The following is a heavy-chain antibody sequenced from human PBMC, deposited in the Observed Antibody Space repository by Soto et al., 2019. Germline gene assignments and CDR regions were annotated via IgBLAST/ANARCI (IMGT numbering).Heavy chain of an antibody. CDR1: GFTVNSNF. CDR3: ASRRNPYGAYDY. D-gene: IGHD4-17*01. V-gene: IGHV3-66*01. CDR2: IYSDGST. J-gene: IGHJ4*02. Sequence: EVQLVVSGGGLVQPGGSLRLSCAASGFTVNSNFMSWVRQAPGKGLEWVSIIYSDGSTYYADSVKGRFTISRDNSKNTLYLQMNSLRADDTAVYYCASRRNPYGAYDYWGQGTLVTVSS.